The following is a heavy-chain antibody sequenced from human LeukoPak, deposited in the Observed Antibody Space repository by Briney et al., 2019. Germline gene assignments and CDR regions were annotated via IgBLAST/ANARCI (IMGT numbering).Heavy chain of an antibody. D-gene: IGHD2-15*01. J-gene: IGHJ4*02. CDR2: INHNRGGT. Sequence: AAVTVSCKGSVYTFTGYYMHWVRQPPAQGLEWMGFINHNRGGTNNPQRFQDRPTMTRDTSISTAYMEISRLRSDDTAVYYCAGESPSFGYCSGGSCYRYFDYWGQGTVVTVSS. CDR1: VYTFTGYY. V-gene: IGHV1-2*02. CDR3: AGESPSFGYCSGGSCYRYFDY.